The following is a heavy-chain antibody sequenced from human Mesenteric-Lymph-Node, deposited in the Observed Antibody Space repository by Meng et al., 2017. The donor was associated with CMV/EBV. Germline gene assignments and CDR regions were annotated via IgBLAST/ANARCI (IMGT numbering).Heavy chain of an antibody. D-gene: IGHD2-2*01. CDR1: GGTFSSYA. Sequence: SVKVSCKASGGTFSSYAISWVRQAPGQGLEWMGGIIPILGIANYAQKFQGRVTITADKSTSTAYMELSSLRSEDTAVYYCARGVRSTSWELYYFDFWGQGTLVPSPQ. CDR2: IIPILGIA. J-gene: IGHJ4*02. CDR3: ARGVRSTSWELYYFDF. V-gene: IGHV1-69*10.